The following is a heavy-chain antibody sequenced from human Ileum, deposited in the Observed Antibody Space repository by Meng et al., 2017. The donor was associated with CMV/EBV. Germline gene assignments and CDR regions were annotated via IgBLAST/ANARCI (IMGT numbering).Heavy chain of an antibody. CDR1: GFTLSSYD. J-gene: IGHJ4*02. V-gene: IGHV3-23*01. CDR2: IGGRDDTK. Sequence: GESLKISCAASGFTLSSYDMGWVCQAPGKGLQWVSDIGGRDDTKFYADSVKGRFSISRNNSKNSLYLQKNSLRVEDTAIYYCSKHDYDFWTGYNLYFGYWGQGAVVTVSS. D-gene: IGHD3-3*01. CDR3: SKHDYDFWTGYNLYFGY.